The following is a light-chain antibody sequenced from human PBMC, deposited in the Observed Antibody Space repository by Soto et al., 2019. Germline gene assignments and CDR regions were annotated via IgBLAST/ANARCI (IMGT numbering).Light chain of an antibody. CDR2: GDS. J-gene: IGLJ7*01. CDR3: QSYDSSLSGYTV. Sequence: QSVLTQPPSVSGAPGQRGTISCTGSSSNIGAGYDVHWYQQLPGAAPKLLIYGDSNRPSGVPDRFSGSKSGTSASLAITGLQAEDEADYYCQSYDSSLSGYTVFGGGTQLTVL. V-gene: IGLV1-40*01. CDR1: SSNIGAGYD.